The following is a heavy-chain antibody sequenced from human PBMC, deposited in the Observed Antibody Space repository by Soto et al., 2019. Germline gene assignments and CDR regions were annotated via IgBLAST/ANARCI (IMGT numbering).Heavy chain of an antibody. V-gene: IGHV1-3*01. CDR2: INAGNGNT. J-gene: IGHJ4*02. Sequence: ASLKVSCKASGYTFTSYAMHWVRQAPGQRLEWMGWINAGNGNTKYSQKFQGRVTITADESTSTAYMELSSLRSEDTAVYYCAVGFGELFPPPFVFWGQGTLVTVSS. D-gene: IGHD3-10*01. CDR1: GYTFTSYA. CDR3: AVGFGELFPPPFVF.